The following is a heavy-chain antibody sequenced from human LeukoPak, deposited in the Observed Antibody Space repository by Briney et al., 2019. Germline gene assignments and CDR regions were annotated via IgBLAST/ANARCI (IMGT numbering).Heavy chain of an antibody. CDR1: GFTFSNYN. V-gene: IGHV3-48*01. CDR3: ASLYGEILDH. J-gene: IGHJ4*02. CDR2: ISSSSSTI. Sequence: GGSLRLSCAASGFTFSNYNMNWVRLAPGKGLEWVSYISSSSSTIYYADSVKGRFTISRDNAKNSLYLQMNSLRAEDTAVYYCASLYGEILDHWGQGTLVTVSS. D-gene: IGHD4-17*01.